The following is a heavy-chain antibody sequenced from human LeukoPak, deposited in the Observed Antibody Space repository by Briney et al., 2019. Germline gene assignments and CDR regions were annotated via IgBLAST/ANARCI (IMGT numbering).Heavy chain of an antibody. CDR2: ISSSGSIT. CDR1: GFIFSSYA. J-gene: IGHJ4*02. CDR3: ASTRSTSDWYTRGFEY. D-gene: IGHD6-19*01. V-gene: IGHV3-48*03. Sequence: GGSLRLSCEPSGFIFSSYAMSWVRQAPGKGLEWISYISSSGSITFYADSEKGRFTISRDNARNSLYLQMNSLRAEDTAVYYCASTRSTSDWYTRGFEYWGQGTLVTVSS.